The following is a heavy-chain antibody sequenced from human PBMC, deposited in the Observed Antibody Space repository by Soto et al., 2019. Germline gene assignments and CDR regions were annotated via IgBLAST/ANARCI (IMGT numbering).Heavy chain of an antibody. Sequence: ASVKISCKASGYTFTGYYMHWVRQGTGQGFEWMGWINPNSGGTNYAQKFQGRVTMTRDTYISTAYMELSRRRSDDTAVYYFASSRWSGPTMGAFDIWGQGTMVTVSS. D-gene: IGHD3-3*01. CDR3: ASSRWSGPTMGAFDI. V-gene: IGHV1-2*02. CDR2: INPNSGGT. CDR1: GYTFTGYY. J-gene: IGHJ3*02.